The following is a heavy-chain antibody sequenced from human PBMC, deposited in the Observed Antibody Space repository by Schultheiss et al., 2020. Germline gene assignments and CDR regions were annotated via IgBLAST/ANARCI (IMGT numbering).Heavy chain of an antibody. D-gene: IGHD1-26*01. V-gene: IGHV3-15*01. CDR3: TTDSLNPIVGAPFDY. CDR1: GFTFSNAW. CDR2: IKSKTDGGTT. Sequence: GGSLRLSCAASGFTFSNAWMSWVRQAPGKGLEWVGHIKSKTDGGTTDYAAPVKGRFTISRDASKNTLYLQMNSLKNEDTAVYYCTTDSLNPIVGAPFDYWGQGTLVNVYS. J-gene: IGHJ4*02.